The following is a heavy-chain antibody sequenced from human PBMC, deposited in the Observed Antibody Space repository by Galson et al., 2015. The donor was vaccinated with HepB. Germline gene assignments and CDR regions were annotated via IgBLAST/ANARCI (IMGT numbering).Heavy chain of an antibody. J-gene: IGHJ2*01. Sequence: QSGAEVKKPGESLRISCKGSGSSFTSYWISWVRQMPGKGLEWMGRIDPSDSYTNYSPSFQGHVTISADKSISTAYLQWSSLKASDTAMYYCARPVGRFGADWYFDLWGRGTLVTVSS. CDR1: GSSFTSYW. CDR3: ARPVGRFGADWYFDL. CDR2: IDPSDSYT. D-gene: IGHD3-10*01. V-gene: IGHV5-10-1*01.